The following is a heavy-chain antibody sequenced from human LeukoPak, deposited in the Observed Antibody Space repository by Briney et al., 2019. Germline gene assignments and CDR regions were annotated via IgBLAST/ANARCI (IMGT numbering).Heavy chain of an antibody. CDR3: ARESVEMATIGAFDI. Sequence: PSETLSLTCTVSGGSISSYYWSWIRQPPGKGLEWIGYIYYSGSTNYNPSLKSRVTISVDTSKNQFSLKLSSVTAADTAVYYCARESVEMATIGAFDIWGQGTMVTVS. CDR1: GGSISSYY. CDR2: IYYSGST. D-gene: IGHD5-24*01. J-gene: IGHJ3*02. V-gene: IGHV4-59*01.